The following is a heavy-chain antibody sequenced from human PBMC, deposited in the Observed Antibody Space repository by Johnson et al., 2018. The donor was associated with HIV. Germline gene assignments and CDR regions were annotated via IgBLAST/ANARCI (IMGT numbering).Heavy chain of an antibody. Sequence: QVQLVESGGGVVQPGRSLRLSCAASGFTFSSYGMHWVRQAPGKGLEWVAVISYYGSNKYYADSAKGRFTISRDNSKNTLYLQMNSLRAEDTAVYYCARDRMRGATKDAFDIWGQGTMVTVSS. J-gene: IGHJ3*02. D-gene: IGHD1-26*01. V-gene: IGHV3-30*03. CDR3: ARDRMRGATKDAFDI. CDR2: ISYYGSNK. CDR1: GFTFSSYG.